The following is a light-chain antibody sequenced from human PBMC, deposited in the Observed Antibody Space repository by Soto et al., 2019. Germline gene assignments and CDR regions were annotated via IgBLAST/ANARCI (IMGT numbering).Light chain of an antibody. CDR1: QSVSSSY. V-gene: IGKV3-11*01. Sequence: EIVLTQSPGTLSLSPGERATLSCRASQSVSSSYLAWYQQTPGQPPRLLIYNASNRASGIPARFSGSGSGTDFTLTIGSLEPEDFAVYYCQQRSNWPVTFGQGTRLEIK. CDR3: QQRSNWPVT. J-gene: IGKJ5*01. CDR2: NAS.